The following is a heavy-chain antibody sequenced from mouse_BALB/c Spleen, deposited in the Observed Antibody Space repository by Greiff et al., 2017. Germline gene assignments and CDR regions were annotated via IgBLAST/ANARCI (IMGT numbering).Heavy chain of an antibody. J-gene: IGHJ2*01. Sequence: EVQLQESGPGLVKPSQSLSLTCTVTGYSITSDYAWNWIRQFPGNKLEWRGYISYSGSTSYNPSLKSRISITRDTSKNMFFLQLNSVTTEDTATYYCARFYDYDDYFDYWGQGTTLTVSS. V-gene: IGHV3-2*02. CDR3: ARFYDYDDYFDY. CDR1: GYSITSDYA. D-gene: IGHD2-4*01. CDR2: ISYSGST.